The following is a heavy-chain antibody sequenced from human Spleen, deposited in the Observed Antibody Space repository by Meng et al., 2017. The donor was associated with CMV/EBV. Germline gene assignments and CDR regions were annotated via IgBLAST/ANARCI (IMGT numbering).Heavy chain of an antibody. D-gene: IGHD6-13*01. Sequence: SETLSLTCTVSDGSISSYYWSWIRQPPGKGLEWIGYIYYSGSTNYNPSLKSRVTISVDTSKNQFSLKLSSVTAADTAVYYCARVSSSYYGMDVWGQGTTVTVSS. V-gene: IGHV4-59*01. CDR3: ARVSSSYYGMDV. CDR2: IYYSGST. J-gene: IGHJ6*02. CDR1: DGSISSYY.